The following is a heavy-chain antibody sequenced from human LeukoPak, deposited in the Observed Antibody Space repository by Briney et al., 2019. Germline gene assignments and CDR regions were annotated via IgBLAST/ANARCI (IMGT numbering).Heavy chain of an antibody. CDR2: IDSDGSDT. Sequence: SGGSLRLSCAASGFTFSIYWMHWVRQAPGKGLVWVSRIDSDGSDTTYADSVKGRFTISRDNTKNTLYLQMNSLRAEDTAVYCATRRTATSALDYWGQGALVTVSS. J-gene: IGHJ4*02. V-gene: IGHV3-74*01. CDR1: GFTFSIYW. D-gene: IGHD4-17*01. CDR3: ATRRTATSALDY.